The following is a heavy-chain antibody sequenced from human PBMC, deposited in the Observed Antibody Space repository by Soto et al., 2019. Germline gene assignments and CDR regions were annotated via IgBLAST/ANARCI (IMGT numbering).Heavy chain of an antibody. V-gene: IGHV3-33*01. D-gene: IGHD3-10*02. J-gene: IGHJ5*02. CDR1: GFKLRNYA. CDR2: IWFDGSKK. CDR3: ARAHSMLILDRFHT. Sequence: QVQLVESGGGVVQPGKSLRLSCTASGFKLRNYAIHWVRQAPGKGLEWLAVIWFDGSKKYYADSVKRRFTISRDNSKDTGDPPMNRLAAEVQRFFYCARAHSMLILDRFHTWGQGTLVTVSS.